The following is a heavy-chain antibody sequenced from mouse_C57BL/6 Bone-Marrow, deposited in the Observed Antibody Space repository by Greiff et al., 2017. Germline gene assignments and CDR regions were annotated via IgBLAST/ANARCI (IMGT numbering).Heavy chain of an antibody. CDR3: AIIYYGNYGAY. V-gene: IGHV1-81*01. CDR1: GYTFTSYG. CDR2: IYPRSGNT. D-gene: IGHD2-1*01. Sequence: VNVVESGAELARPGASVKLSCKASGYTFTSYGISWVKQRTGQGLEWIGEIYPRSGNTYYNEKFKGKATLTADKSSSTAYMELRSLTSEDSAVYFCAIIYYGNYGAYWGQGTLVTVSA. J-gene: IGHJ3*01.